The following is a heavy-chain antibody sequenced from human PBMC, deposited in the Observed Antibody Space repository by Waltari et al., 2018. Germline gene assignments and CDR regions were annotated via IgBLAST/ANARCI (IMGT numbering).Heavy chain of an antibody. J-gene: IGHJ4*02. V-gene: IGHV3-30-3*01. D-gene: IGHD6-19*01. CDR2: ISYDGSNK. CDR1: GFTFSSYA. Sequence: QVQLVESGGGVVQPGRSLRLSCAASGFTFSSYAMHWVRPAPGKGLEWVAVISYDGSNKYYADSVKGRFTISRDNSKNTLYLQMNSLRAEDTAVYYCARLPYSSGWYQDYWGQGTLVTVSS. CDR3: ARLPYSSGWYQDY.